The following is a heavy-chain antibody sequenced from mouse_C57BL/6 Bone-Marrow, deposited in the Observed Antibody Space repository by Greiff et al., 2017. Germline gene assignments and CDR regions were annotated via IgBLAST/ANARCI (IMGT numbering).Heavy chain of an antibody. CDR2: IYPRSGNT. Sequence: QVQLQQSGAELARPGASVKLSCKASGYTFTSYGISWVKQRPGQGLEWIGEIYPRSGNTYYNEKFKGKATLTADKSSSTAYMELRSLTSEDSAVYFCAIYYYGSSYGGYWGQGTTLTVSS. CDR3: AIYYYGSSYGGY. D-gene: IGHD1-1*01. CDR1: GYTFTSYG. V-gene: IGHV1-81*01. J-gene: IGHJ2*01.